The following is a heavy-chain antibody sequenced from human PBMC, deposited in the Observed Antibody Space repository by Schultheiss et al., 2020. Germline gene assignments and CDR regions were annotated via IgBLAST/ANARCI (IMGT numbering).Heavy chain of an antibody. D-gene: IGHD5-12*01. J-gene: IGHJ6*02. CDR1: GFTFSSYG. Sequence: GGSLRLSCAASGFTFSSYGMHWVRQAPGKGLEWVAVISYDGSNKYYADSVKGRFTISRDNSKNTLYLQMNSLRAEDTAVYYCAREVATGEYGMDVWGQGTTVTVYS. CDR2: ISYDGSNK. CDR3: AREVATGEYGMDV. V-gene: IGHV3-30*03.